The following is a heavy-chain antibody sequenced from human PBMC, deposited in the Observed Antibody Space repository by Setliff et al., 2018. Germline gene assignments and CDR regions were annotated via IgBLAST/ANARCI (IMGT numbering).Heavy chain of an antibody. CDR3: ARVGSGGSHHHNQQPMDV. CDR2: ISSSSSYT. CDR1: GFTFSGYS. D-gene: IGHD2-15*01. Sequence: GGSLRLSCAASGFTFSGYSMNWVRQAPGKGLEWVSYISSSSSYTNYADSVKGRFTISRDNAKNSLYLQMNSLRAEDTAVYYCARVGSGGSHHHNQQPMDVWGKGTTVTVSS. V-gene: IGHV3-21*05. J-gene: IGHJ6*03.